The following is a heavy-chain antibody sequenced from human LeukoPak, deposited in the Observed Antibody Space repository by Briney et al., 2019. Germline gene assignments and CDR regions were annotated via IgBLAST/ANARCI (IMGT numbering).Heavy chain of an antibody. Sequence: PSETLSLTCTVSGGSISSGSYYWSWIRQPAGKGLEWIGRIYTSGSTNYNPSLKSRVTISVDTSKNQFSLKLSSVTAADTAVYYCARGPPKLRFLEWLFRSWFDPWGQGTLVTVSS. CDR2: IYTSGST. CDR3: ARGPPKLRFLEWLFRSWFDP. CDR1: GGSISSGSYY. D-gene: IGHD3-3*01. V-gene: IGHV4-61*02. J-gene: IGHJ5*02.